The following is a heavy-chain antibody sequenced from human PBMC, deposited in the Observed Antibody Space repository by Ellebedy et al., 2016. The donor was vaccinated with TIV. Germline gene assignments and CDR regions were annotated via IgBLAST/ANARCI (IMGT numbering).Heavy chain of an antibody. CDR3: ARWGPYSGTFQGPFDF. CDR1: GETSSSHA. CDR2: IIPILNVV. D-gene: IGHD5-12*01. Sequence: AASVKVSCKASGETSSSHARNWVRQAPGQGLEWVGRIIPILNVVNYARKFQGRVTITADRSTNIVYLELRSLRSEDTAVYYCARWGPYSGTFQGPFDFWGQGVLVTVSS. V-gene: IGHV1-69*04. J-gene: IGHJ4*02.